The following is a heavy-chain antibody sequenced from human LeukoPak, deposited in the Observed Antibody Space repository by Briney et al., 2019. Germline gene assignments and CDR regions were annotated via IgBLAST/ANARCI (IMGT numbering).Heavy chain of an antibody. D-gene: IGHD2-2*01. Sequence: GGSLRLSCAASGFNFNSFAMHWARQAPGKGLEWVAFIQSDGSDEHYADSVEGRFTISRDNSKSTLYLQKNGLRGDDTAVYYCARDDRYCSSTSCPLGATQAFDIWGQGTMVTVSS. CDR1: GFNFNSFA. CDR2: IQSDGSDE. CDR3: ARDDRYCSSTSCPLGATQAFDI. V-gene: IGHV3-30*02. J-gene: IGHJ3*02.